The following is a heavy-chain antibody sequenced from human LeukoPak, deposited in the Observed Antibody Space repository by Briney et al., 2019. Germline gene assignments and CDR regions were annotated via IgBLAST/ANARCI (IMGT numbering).Heavy chain of an antibody. CDR2: IYYSGSI. CDR3: ARENPSGYYNRPIDY. Sequence: PSETLSLTCTVSGASISSYYWSWIRQPPGKGLEWIGDIYYSGSIKYNPFLKSRVTMSVDTSKNQFSLKLSSATAADTAIYYCARENPSGYYNRPIDYWGQGTLVTVSS. J-gene: IGHJ4*02. CDR1: GASISSYY. V-gene: IGHV4-59*01. D-gene: IGHD3-22*01.